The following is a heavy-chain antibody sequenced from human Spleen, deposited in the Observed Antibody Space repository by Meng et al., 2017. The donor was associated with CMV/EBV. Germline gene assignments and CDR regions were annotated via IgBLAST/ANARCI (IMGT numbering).Heavy chain of an antibody. CDR1: GFTFSNYW. CDR3: ARANYHDC. CDR2: INPDGGST. J-gene: IGHJ4*02. Sequence: LRLSCEVSGFTFSNYWMHWVRQAPGKGLVWVSRINPDGGSTTYADSVKGRLTISRDNAKNTLYLQMNRLRAEDTAVYYCARANYHDCWGQGTLVTVSS. D-gene: IGHD1-7*01. V-gene: IGHV3-74*01.